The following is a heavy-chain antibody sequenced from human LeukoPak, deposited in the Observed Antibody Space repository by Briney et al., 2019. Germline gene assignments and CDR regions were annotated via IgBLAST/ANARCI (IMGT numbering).Heavy chain of an antibody. CDR1: GGSFSGYY. CDR3: ARAGFALAPHRGTPFDY. Sequence: PSETLSLTCAVYGGSFSGYYWSWIRQPPGKGLEWIGEINHSGSTNYNPSLKSRVTISVDTSKNQFSLKLSSVTAADTAVYYCARAGFALAPHRGTPFDYWGQGTLVTVSS. V-gene: IGHV4-34*01. D-gene: IGHD6-6*01. J-gene: IGHJ4*02. CDR2: INHSGST.